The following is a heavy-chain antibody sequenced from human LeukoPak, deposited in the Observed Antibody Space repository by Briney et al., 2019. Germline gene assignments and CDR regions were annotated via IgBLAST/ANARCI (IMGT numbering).Heavy chain of an antibody. V-gene: IGHV3-72*01. J-gene: IGHJ4*02. D-gene: IGHD4-23*01. CDR2: SRNKADSYTT. Sequence: GGSLRLSCAASGFTFSTYSMNWVRQAPGKGLEWVGRSRNKADSYTTVYAASVNGRFTISRDDSKSSLYLQMNSLKTEDTAVYYCTRGGLYGGSSAFDYWGQGTLVTVSS. CDR3: TRGGLYGGSSAFDY. CDR1: GFTFSTYS.